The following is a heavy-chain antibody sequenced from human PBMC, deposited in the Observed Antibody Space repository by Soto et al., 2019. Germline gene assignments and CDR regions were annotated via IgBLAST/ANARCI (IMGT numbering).Heavy chain of an antibody. CDR2: IYSGGSI. J-gene: IGHJ3*01. Sequence: GGSLRLSCAASGFTVSSNYMSWVRQAPGKGLEWVSVIYSGGSIYYADSVKGRFTISRDNSKNTLYLQMNSLRAEDTAVYYCARIHGERSSWYPAIDPSWGQGTMVT. CDR1: GFTVSSNY. D-gene: IGHD6-13*01. V-gene: IGHV3-66*01. CDR3: ARIHGERSSWYPAIDPS.